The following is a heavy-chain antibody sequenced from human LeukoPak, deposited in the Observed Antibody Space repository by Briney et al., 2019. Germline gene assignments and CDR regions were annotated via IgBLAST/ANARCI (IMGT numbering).Heavy chain of an antibody. D-gene: IGHD4-23*01. V-gene: IGHV3-7*01. J-gene: IGHJ4*02. CDR2: IKQDGREK. Sequence: LAGGSLRLSCAASRFTFSNYWMSWVRQAPGKGLEWVASIKQDGREKFYADSVKGRFTISRDNAKNSLYLQVNSLRAEDTAVYYCARVPWVTRYFDSWGQGILVTVSS. CDR1: RFTFSNYW. CDR3: ARVPWVTRYFDS.